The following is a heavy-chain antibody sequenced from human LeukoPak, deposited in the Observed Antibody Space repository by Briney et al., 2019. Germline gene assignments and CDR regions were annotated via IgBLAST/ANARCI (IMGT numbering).Heavy chain of an antibody. J-gene: IGHJ4*01. Sequence: PGGSLRLSCAASGFTFSNAWMSWVRQAPGKGLEWVGHIKSKTDGGTTDYAAPVKGRFTISRDDSKNTLYLQMNSLKTEDTAVYFRTPVNSVQGGPKDYLGQGTLVTVSS. D-gene: IGHD2-15*01. CDR2: IKSKTDGGTT. V-gene: IGHV3-15*01. CDR3: TPVNSVQGGPKDY. CDR1: GFTFSNAW.